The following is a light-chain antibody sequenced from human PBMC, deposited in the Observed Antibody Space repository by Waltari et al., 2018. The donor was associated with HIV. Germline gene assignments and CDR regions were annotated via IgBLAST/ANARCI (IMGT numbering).Light chain of an antibody. Sequence: SPVLTQPPSVSVAPGKTARITCGGNNIERTSGHWYQQEPGQAPALVIYYDSDRPSGIPERFSGSNSGDTATLTISRVGDGDEADYYCQVWDSSSDHVLFGGGTKLTVL. J-gene: IGLJ3*02. CDR1: NIERTS. V-gene: IGLV3-21*04. CDR3: QVWDSSSDHVL. CDR2: YDS.